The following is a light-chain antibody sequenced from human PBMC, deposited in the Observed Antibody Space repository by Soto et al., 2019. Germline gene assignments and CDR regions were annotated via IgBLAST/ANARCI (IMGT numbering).Light chain of an antibody. CDR3: QQYYSAPLT. J-gene: IGKJ3*01. Sequence: DIVMTQSPDSLAVSLGERATINCKSSQSVLYSSNNKACLAWYQQKPGQPPKLLIYWASTRESGVPDRFSGSGSGTDFTLTISSLQAEDVAVYYCQQYYSAPLTFGPGTRVDIK. V-gene: IGKV4-1*01. CDR2: WAS. CDR1: QSVLYSSNNKAC.